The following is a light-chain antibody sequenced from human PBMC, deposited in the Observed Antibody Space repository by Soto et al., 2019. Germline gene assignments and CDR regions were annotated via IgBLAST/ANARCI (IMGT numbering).Light chain of an antibody. Sequence: EIVLTQSPGTLSLSPGERATLSCRASQSVSFNYVAWYQQKPGQAPRLLVHGASTRVTGIPDRFTGSGSETDFTLTISRLEPEDFAVYFCQQYGTTPRTFGQGTKVEVE. CDR2: GAS. J-gene: IGKJ1*01. CDR3: QQYGTTPRT. V-gene: IGKV3-20*01. CDR1: QSVSFNY.